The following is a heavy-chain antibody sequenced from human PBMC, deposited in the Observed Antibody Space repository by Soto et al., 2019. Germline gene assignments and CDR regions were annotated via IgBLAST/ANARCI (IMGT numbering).Heavy chain of an antibody. J-gene: IGHJ4*02. V-gene: IGHV1-24*01. D-gene: IGHD3-9*01. CDR3: ATDGTGDYYDY. Sequence: ASVKASCKVSGYTLTELSMHWVRQAPGRGLEWMGYFDPEGGEAIYAQKFQGRVTMTEDTSTDTAYMELSSLRSEDTAVYYCATDGTGDYYDYWGQGTLVTVSS. CDR2: FDPEGGEA. CDR1: GYTLTELS.